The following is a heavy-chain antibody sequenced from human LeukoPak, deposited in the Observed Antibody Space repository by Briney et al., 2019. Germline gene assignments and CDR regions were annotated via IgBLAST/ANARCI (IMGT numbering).Heavy chain of an antibody. V-gene: IGHV4-34*01. CDR3: ASEDSGYYYAFDI. D-gene: IGHD3-22*01. J-gene: IGHJ3*02. CDR1: GGSFRGYY. Sequence: SETLSLTCAVYGGSFRGYYWSWIRQPPGKGLEWIGEINHSGSTNYNPSLKSRVTISVDTSKNQFSLKLSSVTAADTAVYYCASEDSGYYYAFDIWGQGTMVTVSS. CDR2: INHSGST.